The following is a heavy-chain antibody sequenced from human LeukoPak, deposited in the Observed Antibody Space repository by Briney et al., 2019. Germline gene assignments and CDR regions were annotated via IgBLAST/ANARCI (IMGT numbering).Heavy chain of an antibody. CDR1: GLTFSSYW. J-gene: IGHJ4*02. V-gene: IGHV3-7*01. CDR3: ARDGGYSYGFDY. Sequence: GGSLRLSCAASGLTFSSYWMSWVRQAPGKGLEWVANIKQDGSEKYYVDSVKGRFTISRDNAKNSLYLQMNSLRAEDTAVYYCARDGGYSYGFDYWGQGTLVTVSS. D-gene: IGHD5-18*01. CDR2: IKQDGSEK.